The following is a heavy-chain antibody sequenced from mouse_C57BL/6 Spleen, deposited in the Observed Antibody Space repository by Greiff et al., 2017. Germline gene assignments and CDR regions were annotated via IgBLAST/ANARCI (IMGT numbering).Heavy chain of an antibody. CDR1: GYTFTSYW. J-gene: IGHJ2*01. CDR3: ARGYYEGVDY. D-gene: IGHD1-1*01. Sequence: QVQLQQPGAELVMPGASVKLSCKASGYTFTSYWMHWVKQRPGQGLEWIGEIDPSDSYTNYNQKFKGKSTLTVDKSSSTAYMQLSSLTSEDSAVYYCARGYYEGVDYWGQGTTLTVSS. V-gene: IGHV1-69*01. CDR2: IDPSDSYT.